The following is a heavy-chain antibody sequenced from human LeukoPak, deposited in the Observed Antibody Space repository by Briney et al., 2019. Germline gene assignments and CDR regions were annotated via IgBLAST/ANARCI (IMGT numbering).Heavy chain of an antibody. CDR2: IIPIFGTA. Sequence: SVKVSCKASGGTFSSYAISWVRQAPGQGLEWMGGIIPIFGTADYAQKFQGRVTITTDESTSTAYMELSSLRSEDTAVYYCARDYYGDYGLLDYWGQGTLVTVSS. CDR3: ARDYYGDYGLLDY. J-gene: IGHJ4*02. CDR1: GGTFSSYA. D-gene: IGHD4-17*01. V-gene: IGHV1-69*05.